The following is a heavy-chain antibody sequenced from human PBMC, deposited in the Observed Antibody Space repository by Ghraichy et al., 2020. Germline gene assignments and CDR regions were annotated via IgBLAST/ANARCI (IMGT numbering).Heavy chain of an antibody. Sequence: WGSLRLSCVGSGFTFSAYNMNWVRQSPGKGLEWVSYITSSSRSIFYADSVKGRFTISRDNAQNTLSLQMDSLRPEDTALYYCVRDGDRWYFDLWGRGTLVTVSS. J-gene: IGHJ2*01. D-gene: IGHD7-27*01. V-gene: IGHV3-48*04. CDR2: ITSSSRSI. CDR1: GFTFSAYN. CDR3: VRDGDRWYFDL.